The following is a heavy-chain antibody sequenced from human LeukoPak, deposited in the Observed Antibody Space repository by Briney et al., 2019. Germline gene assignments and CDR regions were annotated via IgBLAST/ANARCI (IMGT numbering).Heavy chain of an antibody. J-gene: IGHJ4*02. Sequence: PSETLSLTCSVSGGSISSLCWSWIRQPPGKGLEWIGYIYYTGSTNYNPSLKSRVTMFVDMSKNQFSLRLSSVTAADTAVYYCARHRAYSSSSPFDYWGQGTLVTVSS. CDR3: ARHRAYSSSSPFDY. V-gene: IGHV4-59*08. CDR2: IYYTGST. D-gene: IGHD6-6*01. CDR1: GGSISSLC.